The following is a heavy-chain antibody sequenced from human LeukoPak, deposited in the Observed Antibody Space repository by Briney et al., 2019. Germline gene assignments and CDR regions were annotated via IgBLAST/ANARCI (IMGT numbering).Heavy chain of an antibody. CDR2: LYPGDSVT. V-gene: IGHV5-51*01. CDR3: ARRGYSAYDLDY. J-gene: IGHJ4*02. Sequence: GESLKISCRGSGYSFSTYWVVWVRQMPGKGLEWMGCLYPGDSVTRYSPSFQGQVTLSADKSISTAYLQWSSLKASDTAICYCARRGYSAYDLDYWGQGTLVTVSS. CDR1: GYSFSTYW. D-gene: IGHD5-12*01.